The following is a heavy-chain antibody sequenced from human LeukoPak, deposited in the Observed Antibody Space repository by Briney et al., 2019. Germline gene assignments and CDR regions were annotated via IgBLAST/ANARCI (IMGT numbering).Heavy chain of an antibody. Sequence: ASVKASCKASGYTFSSYGISWVRQAPGQGLEWMGWISVYNVNTNYAQKLQGRVTMTTDTSTCTAYMELRSLRSDDTAVYYCARDRDGYNGGDYWGQGTLVTVSS. V-gene: IGHV1-18*01. CDR3: ARDRDGYNGGDY. J-gene: IGHJ4*02. CDR1: GYTFSSYG. D-gene: IGHD5-24*01. CDR2: ISVYNVNT.